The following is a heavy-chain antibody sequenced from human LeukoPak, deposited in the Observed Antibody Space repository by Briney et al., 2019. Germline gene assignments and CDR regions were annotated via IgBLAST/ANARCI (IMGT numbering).Heavy chain of an antibody. CDR1: GFTFSNYA. CDR3: ARDRGSVAVAGIDY. Sequence: GGSLRLSCAASGFTFSNYAMSWVRQAPGKGLEWVSAISGYVGSTYYADSVKGRFTISRDNSKNTLYLQMNSLRAEDTAVYYCARDRGSVAVAGIDYWGQGPWSPSPQ. D-gene: IGHD6-19*01. V-gene: IGHV3-23*01. CDR2: ISGYVGST. J-gene: IGHJ4*02.